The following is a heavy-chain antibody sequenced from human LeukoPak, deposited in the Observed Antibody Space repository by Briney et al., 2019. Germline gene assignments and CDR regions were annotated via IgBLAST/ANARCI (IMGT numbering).Heavy chain of an antibody. D-gene: IGHD2-8*01. CDR3: AKNGYYYYMDV. J-gene: IGHJ6*03. V-gene: IGHV3-30*02. Sequence: GGSLRLSCEASGFTFSIYGMHWVRQAPGKGLEWVAFIQYDGSNIYYADSVKGRFTISRDNSKNTLYLQMNSLRAEDTAVYYCAKNGYYYYMDVWGQGTMVTVSS. CDR2: IQYDGSNI. CDR1: GFTFSIYG.